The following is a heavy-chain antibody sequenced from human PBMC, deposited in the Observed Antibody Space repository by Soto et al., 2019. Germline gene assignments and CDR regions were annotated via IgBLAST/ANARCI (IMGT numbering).Heavy chain of an antibody. CDR3: AKDPQDWLRSDFDY. Sequence: QVQLVESGGGVVQPGRSLRLSCAASGFTFSSYGMHWVRQAPGKGLEWVAVISHDGTNKYYSDSVKGRFTISRDDSKSTMYLQMNSLRTYDTAVYYCAKDPQDWLRSDFDYWGQGTLVTVSS. CDR1: GFTFSSYG. J-gene: IGHJ4*02. CDR2: ISHDGTNK. D-gene: IGHD5-12*01. V-gene: IGHV3-30*18.